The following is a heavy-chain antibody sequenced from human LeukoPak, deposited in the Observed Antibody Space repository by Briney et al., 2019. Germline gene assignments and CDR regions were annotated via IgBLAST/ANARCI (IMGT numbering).Heavy chain of an antibody. V-gene: IGHV3-21*01. CDR1: GFTFSTYS. Sequence: GGSLRLSCAASGFTFSTYSMNWVRQAPGKGLEWVSSISTSSSYIYYADSVKGRFTISRDNSKNTLYLQMNSLRAEDTAVYYCAKDAGYSGSRQSFDYWGQGTLVTVSS. J-gene: IGHJ4*02. CDR3: AKDAGYSGSRQSFDY. D-gene: IGHD1-26*01. CDR2: ISTSSSYI.